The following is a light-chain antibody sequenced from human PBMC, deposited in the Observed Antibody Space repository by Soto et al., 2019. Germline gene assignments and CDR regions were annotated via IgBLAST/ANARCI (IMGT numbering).Light chain of an antibody. V-gene: IGKV3-15*01. CDR3: RQDNSWLRGT. Sequence: EIMMTQSPGTLTVSPGEGATRSCTASQSVNLNLAWYQQKRGQPPRLLLYGASTRATGIPVRFCRNGSGTEFTLTISSLQSDDSAVYYCRQDNSWLRGTFGPGNEVEIK. CDR1: QSVNLN. J-gene: IGKJ3*01. CDR2: GAS.